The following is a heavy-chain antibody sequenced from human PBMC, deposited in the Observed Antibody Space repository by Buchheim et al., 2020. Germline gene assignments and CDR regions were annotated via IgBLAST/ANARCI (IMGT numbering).Heavy chain of an antibody. CDR1: GGSIGPYY. Sequence: CTVSGGSIGPYYWTWIRQPPGKGLEWIGYLYYTGGPSGRSYYNPSLKSRVTISIDTSKNQFSLQLSSVTAADTAVFYCASGDDNSGAGWFDPWGQGTL. V-gene: IGHV4-59*01. D-gene: IGHD3-22*01. CDR3: ASGDDNSGAGWFDP. J-gene: IGHJ5*02. CDR2: LYYTGGPSGRS.